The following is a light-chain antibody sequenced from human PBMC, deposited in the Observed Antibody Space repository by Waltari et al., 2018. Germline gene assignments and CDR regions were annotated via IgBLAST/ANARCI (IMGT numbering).Light chain of an antibody. Sequence: SCRASQSRSRYLAWYQQKPGQAPRLLIYGASTRATGIPDRFSGSGSGTDFSLTIRGLEPEDSAVYYCQHHFRLPATFGQGTKVEIK. J-gene: IGKJ1*01. CDR1: QSRSRY. CDR2: GAS. CDR3: QHHFRLPAT. V-gene: IGKV3-20*01.